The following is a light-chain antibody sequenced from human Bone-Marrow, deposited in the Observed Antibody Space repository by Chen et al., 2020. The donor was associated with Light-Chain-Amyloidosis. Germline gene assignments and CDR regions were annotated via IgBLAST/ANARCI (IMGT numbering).Light chain of an antibody. CDR3: QVWDRSSDRPV. Sequence: SYVLTQPSSVSVAPGQTATIACGGNNIGSTSVHWYQQTPGQAPLLVVYDDSDRPSGLPERLAGSNSGKTATLTISRVEAGDEADYYCQVWDRSSDRPVFGGGTKLTVL. V-gene: IGLV3-21*02. CDR2: DDS. J-gene: IGLJ3*02. CDR1: NIGSTS.